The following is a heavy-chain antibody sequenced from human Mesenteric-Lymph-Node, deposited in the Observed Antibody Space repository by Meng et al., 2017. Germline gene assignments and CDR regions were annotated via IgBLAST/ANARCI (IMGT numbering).Heavy chain of an antibody. CDR2: ISSSSSYI. CDR3: ARDGGYSSNYYYYGMDV. V-gene: IGHV3-21*01. Sequence: GESLKISCAASGFTFSSYAMSWVRQAPGKGLEWVSSISSSSSYIYYADSVKGRFTISRDNAKNSLYLQMNSLRAEDTAVYYCARDGGYSSNYYYYGMDVWGQGTTVTVSS. J-gene: IGHJ6*02. D-gene: IGHD6-19*01. CDR1: GFTFSSYA.